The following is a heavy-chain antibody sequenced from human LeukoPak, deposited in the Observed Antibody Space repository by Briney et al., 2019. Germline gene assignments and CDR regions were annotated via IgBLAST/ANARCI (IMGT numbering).Heavy chain of an antibody. J-gene: IGHJ4*02. D-gene: IGHD2-21*01. V-gene: IGHV1-69*13. CDR3: AKDRPSRVRGDPN. CDR2: IIPIFGTA. Sequence: SVKVSCKASGGTFSSYAISWVRQAPGQGLEWMGGIIPIFGTANYAQKFQGRVTITADESTSTAYMELSSLRSEDTAVYYCAKDRPSRVRGDPNWGQGTLVSVSS. CDR1: GGTFSSYA.